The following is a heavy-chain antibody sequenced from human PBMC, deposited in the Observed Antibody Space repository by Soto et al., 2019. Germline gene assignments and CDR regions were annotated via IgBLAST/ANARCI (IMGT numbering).Heavy chain of an antibody. CDR1: GGSMSGYY. V-gene: IGHV4-59*08. D-gene: IGHD5-18*01. J-gene: IGHJ6*02. CDR2: VHDSWGA. CDR3: VRQGYGPLHGLVDV. Sequence: SEALSLTCTVSGGSMSGYYWSWIRLPPGKPMEWIGYVHDSWGAAYNPSLRSRVAISLDTSKSQFSLSLTSVSATDTAMYYCVRQGYGPLHGLVDVWGQGTTVTVSS.